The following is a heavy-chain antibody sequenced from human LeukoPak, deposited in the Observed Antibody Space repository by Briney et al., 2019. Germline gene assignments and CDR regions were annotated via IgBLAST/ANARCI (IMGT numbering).Heavy chain of an antibody. CDR1: GGSISTYY. V-gene: IGHV4-59*01. CDR3: ARGGWAYFDY. D-gene: IGHD6-19*01. CDR2: IYYTGST. Sequence: SETLSLTCTVSGGSISTYYWSWIRQPPGKGLEWMGYIYYTGSTNYSPSLKSRVTISVDTSKNQFSLKLSSVTAADTAVYYCARGGWAYFDYWGQGSLVTVSS. J-gene: IGHJ4*02.